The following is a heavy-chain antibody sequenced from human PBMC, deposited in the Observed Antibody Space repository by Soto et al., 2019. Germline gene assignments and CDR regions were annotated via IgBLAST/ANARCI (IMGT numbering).Heavy chain of an antibody. Sequence: QVQLQESGPGLVKPSQTLSLTCTVSGASISSDGYYWSWIRQHPGKGLEWIGYIHYSGSASYTPSLKSRVIISVDTSKNQLSLKLSSVTAADTAVYYCAREVTIFGGGMDVWGQGTTVTVSS. CDR3: AREVTIFGGGMDV. CDR2: IHYSGSA. J-gene: IGHJ6*02. V-gene: IGHV4-31*03. CDR1: GASISSDGYY. D-gene: IGHD3-3*01.